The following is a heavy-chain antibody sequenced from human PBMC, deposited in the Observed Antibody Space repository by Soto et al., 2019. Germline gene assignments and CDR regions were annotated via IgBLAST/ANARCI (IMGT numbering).Heavy chain of an antibody. CDR1: GFTFSSYA. Sequence: LRLSCAASGFTFSSYAMSWVRQSPGKGLEWVSAIPGSSISTYYAGSVKGRFTISRDNSKNTLYLQMNSLRVEDTAVYYCAKIGSSSSVSLPLVLLDHWGQGALVTVSS. CDR2: IPGSSIST. V-gene: IGHV3-23*01. CDR3: AKIGSSSSVSLPLVLLDH. J-gene: IGHJ4*02. D-gene: IGHD6-6*01.